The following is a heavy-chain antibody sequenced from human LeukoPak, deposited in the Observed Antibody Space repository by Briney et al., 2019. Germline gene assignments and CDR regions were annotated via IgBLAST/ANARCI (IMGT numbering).Heavy chain of an antibody. CDR3: ARQRSTMLGLGAFDI. D-gene: IGHD3-10*02. CDR2: ISGTGTST. CDR1: QFSFSSYV. V-gene: IGHV3-23*01. Sequence: PGGSLRLSCAASQFSFSSYVMSWVRQAPGKGLEWVSAISGTGTSTYYAHSVKGRFTISRDNSKNTLYLQMNSLRADDTAVYYCARQRSTMLGLGAFDIWGQGTMYTVSS. J-gene: IGHJ3*02.